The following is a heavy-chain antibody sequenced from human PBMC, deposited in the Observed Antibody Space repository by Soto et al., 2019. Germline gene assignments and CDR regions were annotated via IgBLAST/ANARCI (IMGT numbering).Heavy chain of an antibody. CDR1: GGSISSYY. Sequence: PSETLSLTCTVSGGSISSYYWSWIRQPPGKGLEWIGYIYYSGSTNYNPSLKSRVTISVDTSKNQFSLKLSSVTAADTAVYYCARDKRRLGYVFWSGYYTSSYYGMDVWGQGTTVTVSS. V-gene: IGHV4-59*01. J-gene: IGHJ6*02. CDR2: IYYSGST. D-gene: IGHD3-3*01. CDR3: ARDKRRLGYVFWSGYYTSSYYGMDV.